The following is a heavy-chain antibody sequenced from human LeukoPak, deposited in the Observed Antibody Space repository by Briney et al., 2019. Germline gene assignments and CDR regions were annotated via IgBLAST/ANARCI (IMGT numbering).Heavy chain of an antibody. CDR1: GFTFSSYG. CDR2: ISYDGSNK. Sequence: PGGSLRLSCAASGFTFSSYGMHWVRQAPGKGLEWVAVISYDGSNKYYADPVKGRFTISRDNSKNTLYLQMNSLRAEDTAVYYCAKDVYSSSWYYFDYWGQGTLVTVSS. J-gene: IGHJ4*02. CDR3: AKDVYSSSWYYFDY. V-gene: IGHV3-30*18. D-gene: IGHD6-13*01.